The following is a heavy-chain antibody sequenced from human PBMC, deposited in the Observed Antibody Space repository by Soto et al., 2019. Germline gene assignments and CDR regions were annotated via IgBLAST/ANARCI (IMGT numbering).Heavy chain of an antibody. CDR3: ARGPNDYIIFPQAKNWFDP. J-gene: IGHJ5*02. CDR1: GYTFTSYY. D-gene: IGHD4-4*01. CDR2: INPSGGST. V-gene: IGHV1-46*01. Sequence: GPSVKVSCKASGYTFTSYYMHWVRQAPGQGLEWMGIINPSGGSTSYAQKFQGRVTMTRDTSTSTVYMELSSLRSEDTAVYYCARGPNDYIIFPQAKNWFDPWGQGTLVTVSS.